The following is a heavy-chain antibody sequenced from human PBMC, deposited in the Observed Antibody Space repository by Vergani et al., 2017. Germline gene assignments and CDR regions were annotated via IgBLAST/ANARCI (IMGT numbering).Heavy chain of an antibody. J-gene: IGHJ4*02. D-gene: IGHD1-26*01. CDR2: ISSSSSTI. CDR1: GFTFSSYS. Sequence: EVQLVESGGGLVQPGGSLRLSCAASGFTFSSYSMNWVRQAPGKGLEWVSYISSSSSTIYYADSVKGRFTISRDNAKNSLYLQMNSLRAEDTAVYYCAAGGATGLDYWGQGTLVTVSS. V-gene: IGHV3-48*01. CDR3: AAGGATGLDY.